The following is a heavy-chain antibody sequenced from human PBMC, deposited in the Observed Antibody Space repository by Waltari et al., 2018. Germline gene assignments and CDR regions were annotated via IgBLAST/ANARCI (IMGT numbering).Heavy chain of an antibody. Sequence: EVQLVESGGGLVQPGGSLRPSCGALGFTFSRYWMSWVRQTPGKGLEWVANINYDGSQKYYVDSVKGRFTISRDNAKNSVYLQMNSLRVEDTAVYYCAKSRGFEYWGQGTLIIVSS. V-gene: IGHV3-7*01. J-gene: IGHJ4*02. CDR3: AKSRGFEY. CDR1: GFTFSRYW. CDR2: INYDGSQK. D-gene: IGHD2-2*01.